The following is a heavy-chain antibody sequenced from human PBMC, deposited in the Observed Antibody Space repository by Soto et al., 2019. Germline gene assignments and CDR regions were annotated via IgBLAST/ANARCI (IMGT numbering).Heavy chain of an antibody. V-gene: IGHV1-3*05. J-gene: IGHJ3*02. D-gene: IGHD3-16*01. Sequence: QVQLVQSGAEEKKPGASVKVSCKASGYTFTSYAMHWVRQAPGQRLEWMGWINAGNGNTKYSQKFQGRVTITRDTSASPAYMELSSLRSEDTAVYYCARRPTFGGFEIWGQGTMVTVSS. CDR3: ARRPTFGGFEI. CDR1: GYTFTSYA. CDR2: INAGNGNT.